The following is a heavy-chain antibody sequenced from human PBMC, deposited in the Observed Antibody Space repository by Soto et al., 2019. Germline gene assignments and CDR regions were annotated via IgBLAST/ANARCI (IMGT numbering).Heavy chain of an antibody. V-gene: IGHV1-2*02. CDR1: GYTFTGYY. CDR3: ARGARQWELPSYFDY. Sequence: ASVKVSCKASGYTFTGYYMHWVRQAPGQGLEWMGWINPNSGGTNYAQKFQGRVTMTRDTSISTAYMELSRLRSDDTAVYYCARGARQWELPSYFDYWGQGTLVTVST. D-gene: IGHD1-26*01. J-gene: IGHJ4*02. CDR2: INPNSGGT.